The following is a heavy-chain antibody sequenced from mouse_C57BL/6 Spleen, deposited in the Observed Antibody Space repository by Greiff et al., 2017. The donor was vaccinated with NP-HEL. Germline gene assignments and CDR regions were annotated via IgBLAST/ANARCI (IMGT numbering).Heavy chain of an antibody. D-gene: IGHD1-1*01. V-gene: IGHV1-64*01. Sequence: VQLQQPGAELVKPGASVKLSCKASGYTFTSYWMHWVKQRPGQGLEWIGMIHPNSGSTNYNEKFKSKATLTVDKSSSTAYMQLSSLTSEDSAVYYCARCYGSSSWFAYWGQGTLVTVSA. CDR1: GYTFTSYW. CDR3: ARCYGSSSWFAY. J-gene: IGHJ3*01. CDR2: IHPNSGST.